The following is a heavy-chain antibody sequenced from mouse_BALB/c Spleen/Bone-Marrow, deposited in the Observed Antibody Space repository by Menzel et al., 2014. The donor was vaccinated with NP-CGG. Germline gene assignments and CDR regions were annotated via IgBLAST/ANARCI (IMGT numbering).Heavy chain of an antibody. Sequence: EVKLVESGAELVKPGASVKLSCTASGFNIXDAYMHWVKQRPEQGLEWIGRIDPANGNTKYDPKFQGKATITADTSSNTAYLQLSSLTSEDTAVYYCALLYGNYDYWGQGTTLTVSS. CDR2: IDPANGNT. D-gene: IGHD2-10*02. J-gene: IGHJ2*01. V-gene: IGHV14-3*02. CDR1: GFNIXDAY. CDR3: ALLYGNYDY.